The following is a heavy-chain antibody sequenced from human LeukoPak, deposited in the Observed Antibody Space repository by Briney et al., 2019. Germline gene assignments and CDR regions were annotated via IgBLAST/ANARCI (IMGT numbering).Heavy chain of an antibody. V-gene: IGHV3-9*01. CDR1: GFTFDDYA. Sequence: GGSLRLSCAASGFTFDDYAMHWVRHAPGKGLEWVSGISWNSGSIGYADSVKGRFTISRDNAKNSLYLQMNSLRAEDTALYYCAKGYDFWSAAAFDIWGQGTMVTVSS. J-gene: IGHJ3*02. CDR2: ISWNSGSI. CDR3: AKGYDFWSAAAFDI. D-gene: IGHD3-3*01.